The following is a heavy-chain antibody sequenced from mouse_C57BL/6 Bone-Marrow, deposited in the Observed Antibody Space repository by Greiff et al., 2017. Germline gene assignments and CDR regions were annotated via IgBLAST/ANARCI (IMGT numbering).Heavy chain of an antibody. D-gene: IGHD1-1*01. CDR3: ARYGSSLVDFDY. J-gene: IGHJ2*01. CDR2: IYPGDGDT. Sequence: QVQLQQSGAELVKPGASVKISCKASGYAFSSYWMNWVKQRPGKGLEWIGQIYPGDGDTNYNGKFKGKATLTADKSSSTAYMQLSSLTSEDSAVYYCARYGSSLVDFDYWGQGTTLTVSS. V-gene: IGHV1-80*01. CDR1: GYAFSSYW.